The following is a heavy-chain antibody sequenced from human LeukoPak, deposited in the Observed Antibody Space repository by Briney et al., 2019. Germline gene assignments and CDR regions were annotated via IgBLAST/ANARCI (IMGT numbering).Heavy chain of an antibody. CDR2: IYNSGST. Sequence: SETLSLTCTVSGGSISNYYWSWLRQPPGKGLEWIGHIYNSGSTNYNPSLKSRVTISEDTSKNKISPKLSSVTAADTAVYYCARHPPDLLTTMTEFDYWGQGTLVTVSS. J-gene: IGHJ4*02. V-gene: IGHV4-59*08. CDR3: ARHPPDLLTTMTEFDY. D-gene: IGHD4-17*01. CDR1: GGSISNYY.